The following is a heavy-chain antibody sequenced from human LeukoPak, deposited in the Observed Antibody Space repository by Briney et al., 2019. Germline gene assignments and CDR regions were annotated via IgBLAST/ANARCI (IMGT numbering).Heavy chain of an antibody. Sequence: GGSLRLSCAASGFTFSSYAMSWVRQAPGKGLVWVSRINTDGTYTTYADSVKGRFTISRDNAKNTLYLQMNSLRVEDTAVYYCSGDHSGPQGFWGQGTLVTVSS. CDR3: SGDHSGPQGF. CDR2: INTDGTYT. V-gene: IGHV3-74*01. J-gene: IGHJ4*02. CDR1: GFTFSSYA.